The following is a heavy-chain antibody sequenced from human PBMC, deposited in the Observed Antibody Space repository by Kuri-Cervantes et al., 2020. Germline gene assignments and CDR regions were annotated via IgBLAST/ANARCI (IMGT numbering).Heavy chain of an antibody. CDR3: AKEFQVRDYYYHMDI. CDR1: GFTFSSYW. Sequence: GGSLRLSCAASGFTFSSYWMNWVRQAPGKGLEWVANIKQDGSEKYYVDSVKGRFTISRDNSKNTLYLQMNFLRAEDTAVYFCAKEFQVRDYYYHMDIWGKGTTVTVSS. CDR2: IKQDGSEK. J-gene: IGHJ6*03. V-gene: IGHV3-7*01.